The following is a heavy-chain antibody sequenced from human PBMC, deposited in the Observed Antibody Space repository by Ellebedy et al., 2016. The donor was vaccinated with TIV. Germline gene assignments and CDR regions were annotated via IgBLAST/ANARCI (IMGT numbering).Heavy chain of an antibody. J-gene: IGHJ4*02. CDR1: GYTFTYRD. CDR2: ITHSNGNT. D-gene: IGHD6-19*01. V-gene: IGHV1-45*02. Sequence: AASVKVSCKASGYTFTYRDLHWVRQAPGQALEWRGRITHSNGNTNYAQKLQDRVTVTGDRSMSTAYLELSSLTSGDTAVYFCAARVTVTGGLDQWGQGSLVSVSS. CDR3: AARVTVTGGLDQ.